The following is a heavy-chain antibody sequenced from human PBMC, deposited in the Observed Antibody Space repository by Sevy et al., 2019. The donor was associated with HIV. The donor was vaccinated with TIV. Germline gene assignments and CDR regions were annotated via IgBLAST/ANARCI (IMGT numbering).Heavy chain of an antibody. CDR3: VKDLVGTYNDDSSGPIYYGMDV. Sequence: GGSLRLSCSASGFSFSTYAMHWVRQAPGKGLEYVSSISNNGGSTYYADSLKGRFTISRDNSKNTLFLEMRSLRAEDTSLYYCVKDLVGTYNDDSSGPIYYGMDVWGQGTTVTVSS. V-gene: IGHV3-64D*06. CDR2: ISNNGGST. CDR1: GFSFSTYA. J-gene: IGHJ6*02. D-gene: IGHD3-22*01.